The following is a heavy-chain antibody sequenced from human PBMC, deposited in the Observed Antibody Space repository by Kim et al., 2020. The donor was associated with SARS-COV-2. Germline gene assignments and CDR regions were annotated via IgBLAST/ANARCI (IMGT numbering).Heavy chain of an antibody. Sequence: ASVKVSCKASGYTFTSYAMHWVRQAPGQRLEWMGWINAGNGNTKYSQKFQGRVTITRDTSASTAYMELSSLRSEDTAVYYCARGRYGSSGWYDWFDPWGQGTLVTVSS. CDR2: INAGNGNT. V-gene: IGHV1-3*01. CDR3: ARGRYGSSGWYDWFDP. J-gene: IGHJ5*02. CDR1: GYTFTSYA. D-gene: IGHD6-19*01.